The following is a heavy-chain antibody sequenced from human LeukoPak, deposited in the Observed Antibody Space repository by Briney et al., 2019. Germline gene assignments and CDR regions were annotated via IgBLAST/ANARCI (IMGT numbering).Heavy chain of an antibody. D-gene: IGHD3-22*01. CDR2: INPNSGGT. J-gene: IGHJ4*02. CDR3: ARDLGVGVYYDSSGYYPGDDY. Sequence: ASVKVSCKASGYTFTGYYMHWVRQAPGQGLEWMGWINPNSGGTNYAQKFQGRVTMTRDTSISTAYMELSRLRSDDTAVYYCARDLGVGVYYDSSGYYPGDDYWGQGTLVTVSS. V-gene: IGHV1-2*02. CDR1: GYTFTGYY.